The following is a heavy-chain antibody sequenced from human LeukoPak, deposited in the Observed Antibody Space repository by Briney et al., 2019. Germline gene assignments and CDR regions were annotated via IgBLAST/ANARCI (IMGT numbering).Heavy chain of an antibody. V-gene: IGHV5-51*01. CDR1: GYRFTSYW. CDR3: ARVATIYDAFDI. D-gene: IGHD1/OR15-1a*01. Sequence: GESLKISFQGSGYRFTSYWIGWVRQMPGKDLEWMGAICPGDSDTTYSPSFQGQVIISADKSISTAYLQWNSLKASDTAVYYCARVATIYDAFDIWGQGTMVTVSS. J-gene: IGHJ3*02. CDR2: ICPGDSDT.